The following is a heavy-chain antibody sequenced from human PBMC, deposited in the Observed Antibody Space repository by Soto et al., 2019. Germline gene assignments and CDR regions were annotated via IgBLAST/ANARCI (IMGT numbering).Heavy chain of an antibody. CDR1: GGSISSGGYS. V-gene: IGHV4-30-2*01. J-gene: IGHJ4*02. D-gene: IGHD2-21*02. CDR2: IYHSGST. Sequence: TLSLTCAVSGGSISSGGYSWSWIRQPPGKGLEWIGYIYHSGSTYYNPSLKSRVTISVDRSKNQFSLKLSSVTAADTAVYYCAREAPYCGGDCYFDYWGQGALVTVSS. CDR3: AREAPYCGGDCYFDY.